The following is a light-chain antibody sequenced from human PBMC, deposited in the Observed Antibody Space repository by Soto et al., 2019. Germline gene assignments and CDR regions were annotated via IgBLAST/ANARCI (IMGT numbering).Light chain of an antibody. CDR1: QSISSD. J-gene: IGKJ2*01. CDR2: GAS. Sequence: EIVMTQSPATLSVSPGERATLSCRASQSISSDLAWYQQKPGQAPTLLIYGASTRATDIPARISGSGSGTDFTLTISSLQSEDFAVYYCQQYNKWPPLYTFGQGTKLEIK. CDR3: QQYNKWPPLYT. V-gene: IGKV3-15*01.